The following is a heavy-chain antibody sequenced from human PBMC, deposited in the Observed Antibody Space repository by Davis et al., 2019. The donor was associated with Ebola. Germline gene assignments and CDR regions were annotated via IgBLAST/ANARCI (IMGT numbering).Heavy chain of an antibody. Sequence: GGSLRLSCAASGFTFSSYSMNWVRQAPGKGLEWVSYISSSSSYIYYADSVKGRFTISRDNAKNSLYLQMNSLRAEDTAVYYCARDLVVVVAANQGWYYGMDVWGKGTTVTVSS. CDR2: ISSSSSYI. CDR1: GFTFSSYS. J-gene: IGHJ6*04. CDR3: ARDLVVVVAANQGWYYGMDV. D-gene: IGHD2-15*01. V-gene: IGHV3-21*05.